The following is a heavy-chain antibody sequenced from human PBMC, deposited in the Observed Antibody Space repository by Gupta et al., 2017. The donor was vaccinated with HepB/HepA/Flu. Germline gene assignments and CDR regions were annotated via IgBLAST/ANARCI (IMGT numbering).Heavy chain of an antibody. Sequence: QVQLQQWGAGLLKPSETLSLTCAVYGGSFSGYYWSWIRQPPGKGLEWIGEINHSGSTNYNPSLKSRVTISVDTSKNQFSLKLSSVTAADTAGYYCARSKTDGDYVQGRWGQGTLVTVSS. CDR2: INHSGST. D-gene: IGHD4-17*01. CDR1: GGSFSGYY. V-gene: IGHV4-34*01. J-gene: IGHJ4*02. CDR3: ARSKTDGDYVQGR.